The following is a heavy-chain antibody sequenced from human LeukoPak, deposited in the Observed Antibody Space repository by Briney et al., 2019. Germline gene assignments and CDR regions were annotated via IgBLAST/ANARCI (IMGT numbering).Heavy chain of an antibody. J-gene: IGHJ6*02. CDR2: ISSSSTYI. D-gene: IGHD3-22*01. CDR1: GFTFSTYS. Sequence: GGSLRLSCAASGFTFSTYSMNWVRQAPGKGLEWVSSISSSSTYIYYADSVKGRFTISRDNAKNSLSLQMNSLRAEDTAVYYCARDYYDSNSYNYGMDVWGQGTTVTVSS. CDR3: ARDYYDSNSYNYGMDV. V-gene: IGHV3-21*01.